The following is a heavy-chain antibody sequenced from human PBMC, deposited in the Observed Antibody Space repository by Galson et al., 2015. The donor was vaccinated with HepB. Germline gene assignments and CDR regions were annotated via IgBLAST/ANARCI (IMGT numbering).Heavy chain of an antibody. CDR1: GFTFSSYS. V-gene: IGHV3-48*02. J-gene: IGHJ5*02. CDR3: ARGQYSSSWYQDWLDP. CDR2: ISSSSSTI. D-gene: IGHD6-13*01. Sequence: SLRLSCAASGFTFSSYSTNWVRQAPGKGLEWVSYISSSSSTIYYADSVKGRFTISRDNAKNSLYLQMNSLRDEDTAVYYCARGQYSSSWYQDWLDPWGQGTLVTVSS.